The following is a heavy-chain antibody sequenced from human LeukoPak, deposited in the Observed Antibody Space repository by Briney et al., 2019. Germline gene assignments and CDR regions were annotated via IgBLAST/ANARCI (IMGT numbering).Heavy chain of an antibody. D-gene: IGHD2-15*01. CDR3: ARGSPPDY. V-gene: IGHV3-21*04. CDR1: GFSFSSFE. Sequence: GGSLRLSCAASGFSFSSFEMNWVRQAPGKGLEWLSYISSSSIYTSYADSVKGRFTISRDNAKNSLYLQLNSLRAEDTAVYYCARGSPPDYWGQGTLVTVSS. J-gene: IGHJ4*02. CDR2: ISSSSIYT.